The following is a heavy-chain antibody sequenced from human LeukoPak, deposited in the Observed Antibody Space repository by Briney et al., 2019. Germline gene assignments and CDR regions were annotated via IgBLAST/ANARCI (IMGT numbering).Heavy chain of an antibody. CDR3: ARDARIAAAGFDP. J-gene: IGHJ5*02. CDR1: GFTLSSSG. Sequence: GGSLRLSCGASGFTLSSSGMHWVRQAPGKGLEWVSYIWYDGSNKYYADSVKGRFTISRDNSKNTLYLQMNSLRAEDTAVYYCARDARIAAAGFDPWGQGTLVTVSS. D-gene: IGHD6-13*01. V-gene: IGHV3-33*01. CDR2: IWYDGSNK.